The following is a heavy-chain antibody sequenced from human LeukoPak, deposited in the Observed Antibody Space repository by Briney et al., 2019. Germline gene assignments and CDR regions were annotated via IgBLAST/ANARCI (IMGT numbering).Heavy chain of an antibody. CDR1: GYSFTTYH. Sequence: GASVKVSCKASGYSFTTYHIHWVRQAPGQGLEWMGIIKDSGTTIYPQKFQGRVTMTRDTSTSTVYMEVSSLRSEDTAVYYCAKAGAYDYVRYYFDYWGQGTLVTVSS. V-gene: IGHV1-46*01. CDR2: IKDSGTT. J-gene: IGHJ4*02. CDR3: AKAGAYDYVRYYFDY. D-gene: IGHD3-16*01.